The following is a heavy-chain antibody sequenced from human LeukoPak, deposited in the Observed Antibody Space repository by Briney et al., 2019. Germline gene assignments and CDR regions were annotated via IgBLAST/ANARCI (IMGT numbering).Heavy chain of an antibody. CDR3: TKDRIVVVPAAIRTHYYYYYGMDV. CDR1: GFTFSSYG. CDR2: ISYDGSNK. J-gene: IGHJ6*02. D-gene: IGHD2-2*01. V-gene: IGHV3-30*18. Sequence: PGGSLSLFCAASGFTFSSYGMHGGRQAPGKGLEGVAVISYDGSNKYYADSVKGRFTISRDNSKNTLYLQMNSLRAEDTAVYYCTKDRIVVVPAAIRTHYYYYYGMDVWAQGTTVTVSS.